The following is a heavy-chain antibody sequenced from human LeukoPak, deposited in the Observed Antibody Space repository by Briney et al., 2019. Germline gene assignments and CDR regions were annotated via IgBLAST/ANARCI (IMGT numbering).Heavy chain of an antibody. J-gene: IGHJ4*02. CDR1: GYTFTSYG. V-gene: IGHV1-18*04. D-gene: IGHD6-13*01. Sequence: GASVKVSCKASGYTFTSYGISWVRQAPGQGLEWMGWISAYNGNTNYAQKLQGRVTMTTDTSTSTAYMELRSLRSDDTAVYYCAKGAPNIIAAAGYVDWGQGTLVTVSS. CDR3: AKGAPNIIAAAGYVD. CDR2: ISAYNGNT.